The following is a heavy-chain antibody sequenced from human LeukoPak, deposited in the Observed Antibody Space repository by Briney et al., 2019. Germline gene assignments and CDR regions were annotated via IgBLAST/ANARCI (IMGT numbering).Heavy chain of an antibody. Sequence: ASVKVSCKASGGTFSSYAISWVRQAPGQGLEWMGGIIPIFGTANHAQKFQGRVTITADESTSTAYMELSSLRSEDTAVYYCARATAMVKGFDYWGQGTLVTVSS. J-gene: IGHJ4*02. CDR1: GGTFSSYA. D-gene: IGHD5-18*01. V-gene: IGHV1-69*13. CDR3: ARATAMVKGFDY. CDR2: IIPIFGTA.